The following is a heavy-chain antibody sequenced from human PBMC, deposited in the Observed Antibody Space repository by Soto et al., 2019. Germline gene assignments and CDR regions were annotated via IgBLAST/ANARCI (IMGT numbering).Heavy chain of an antibody. D-gene: IGHD3-10*01. CDR1: GGSISSYY. CDR2: IYYSGST. Sequence: SETLSLTCTVSGGSISSYYWSWIRQPPGKGLEWIGYIYYSGSTNYNPSLKSRVTISVDTSKNQFSLKLSSVTAADTAVYYCARDLVRGRWYCMDVWGQGTTVTVS. J-gene: IGHJ6*02. V-gene: IGHV4-59*01. CDR3: ARDLVRGRWYCMDV.